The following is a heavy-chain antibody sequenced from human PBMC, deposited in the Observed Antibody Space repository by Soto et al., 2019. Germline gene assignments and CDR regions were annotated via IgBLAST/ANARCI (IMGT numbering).Heavy chain of an antibody. J-gene: IGHJ5*02. CDR3: ARPHGGSSGWDNWFDP. CDR2: IYHSGST. V-gene: IGHV4-30-2*01. D-gene: IGHD6-25*01. CDR1: GGSISSGGSS. Sequence: PSETLSLTCAVSGGSISSGGSSWTWIRQPPGKGLEWIGYIYHSGSTYYNPSLKSRVTISVDRSKNQFSLKLTSVTAADTAVYYCARPHGGSSGWDNWFDPWGQGTLVTVSS.